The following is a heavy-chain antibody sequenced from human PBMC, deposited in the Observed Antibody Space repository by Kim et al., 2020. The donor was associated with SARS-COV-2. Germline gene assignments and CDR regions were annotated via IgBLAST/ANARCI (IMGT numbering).Heavy chain of an antibody. CDR2: ISGSGGST. CDR1: GFTFSSYA. Sequence: GGSLRLSCAASGFTFSSYAMSWVRQAPGKGLEWVSAISGSGGSTYYADSVKGRFTISRDNSKNTLYLQMNSLRAEDTAVYYCAKDPWSSTHPDLFDYWGQGTLVTVSS. CDR3: AKDPWSSTHPDLFDY. V-gene: IGHV3-23*01. J-gene: IGHJ4*02. D-gene: IGHD6-13*01.